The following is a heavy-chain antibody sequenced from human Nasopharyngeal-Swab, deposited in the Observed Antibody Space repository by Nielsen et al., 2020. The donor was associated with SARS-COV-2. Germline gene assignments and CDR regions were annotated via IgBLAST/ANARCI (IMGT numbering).Heavy chain of an antibody. V-gene: IGHV3-73*01. CDR2: IGDKDHTYAT. Sequence: VRQMPGKGLEWVGRIGDKDHTYATTSGASVQGKFTISRDDSKNTAFLQMDSLKPEDTALYYCTTDFYFDYWGQGTLVTVSS. CDR3: TTDFYFDY. J-gene: IGHJ4*02.